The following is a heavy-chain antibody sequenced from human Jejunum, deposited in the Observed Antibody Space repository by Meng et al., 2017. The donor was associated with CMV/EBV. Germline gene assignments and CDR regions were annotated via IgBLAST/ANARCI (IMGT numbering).Heavy chain of an antibody. CDR3: SSPPWAPTTCNHLDY. CDR2: ISAYPGYT. Sequence: VHLVQVRPEVGKPGASVKVPCPASGYTCTRNTIAWVRQAPGQGLEWVGGISAYPGYTSHAQHLQHRVTLPLATSTSTASLALRSLRSDSTAFSLCSSPPWAPTTCNHLDYWGQGTLVTVSS. CDR1: GYTCTRNT. V-gene: IGHV1-18*01. J-gene: IGHJ4*02. D-gene: IGHD2/OR15-2a*01.